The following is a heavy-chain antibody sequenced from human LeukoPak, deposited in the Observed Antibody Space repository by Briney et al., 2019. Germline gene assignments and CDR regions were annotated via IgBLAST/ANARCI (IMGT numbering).Heavy chain of an antibody. CDR3: ARTRDGYNSDAFDI. J-gene: IGHJ3*02. Sequence: EASVKVSCKASGGTFSSYAISWVRQAPGQGLEWMGGIIPIFGTANYAQKFQGRVTITTDESTSTACMELSSLRSEDTAVYYCARTRDGYNSDAFDIWGQGTMVTVSS. CDR2: IIPIFGTA. V-gene: IGHV1-69*05. D-gene: IGHD5-24*01. CDR1: GGTFSSYA.